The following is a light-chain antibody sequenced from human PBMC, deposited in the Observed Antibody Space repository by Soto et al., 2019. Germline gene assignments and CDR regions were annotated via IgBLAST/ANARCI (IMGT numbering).Light chain of an antibody. CDR2: EVS. J-gene: IGLJ1*01. V-gene: IGLV2-8*01. Sequence: QAVVTQPPSASGSPGQSVTISCTGTSSDIGGYKYVSWYQQHPGKAPKLIIYEVSERPSGVPDRFSGSKSGNTASLTVSGLQAEDEADYYCSSYAGSNNYVFGTGTKLTVL. CDR1: SSDIGGYKY. CDR3: SSYAGSNNYV.